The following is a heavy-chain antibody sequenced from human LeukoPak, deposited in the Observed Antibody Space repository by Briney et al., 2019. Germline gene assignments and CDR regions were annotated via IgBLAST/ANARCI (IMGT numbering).Heavy chain of an antibody. CDR3: ARGGWDYFDY. D-gene: IGHD3-10*01. J-gene: IGHJ4*02. CDR2: LYSGGTT. V-gene: IGHV3-66*01. CDR1: GFTVSSNY. Sequence: PGGSLRLSCAASGFTVSSNYMSWVRQAPGKGLEWVSLLYSGGTTYYADSVKGRFTVSRDNSRNTLYLQMNSLRAEDTALYYCARGGWDYFDYWGQGTLVTVSS.